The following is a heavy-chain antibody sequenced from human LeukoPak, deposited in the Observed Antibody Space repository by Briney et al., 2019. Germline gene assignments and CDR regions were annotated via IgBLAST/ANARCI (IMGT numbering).Heavy chain of an antibody. CDR3: ARDGVAGVYYFDY. CDR1: GYTFTSYY. Sequence: ASVKVSCKASGYTFTSYYMHWVRQARGQGLEWMGIIYPSGGSTNYAQKFHGSVTMTRDMSTSTVYMELSSLRSEDTAVYYCARDGVAGVYYFDYWGQGTLVTVAS. CDR2: IYPSGGST. D-gene: IGHD6-19*01. J-gene: IGHJ4*02. V-gene: IGHV1-46*01.